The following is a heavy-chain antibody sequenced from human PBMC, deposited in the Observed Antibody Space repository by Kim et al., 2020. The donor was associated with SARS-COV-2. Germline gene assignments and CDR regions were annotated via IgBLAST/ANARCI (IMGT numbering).Heavy chain of an antibody. Sequence: VEGRFTISRGNAKNSLYLQMNSLRAEDTALYYCARDGYGSGSYYVFWGQGTLVTVSS. J-gene: IGHJ4*02. V-gene: IGHV3-20*03. CDR3: ARDGYGSGSYYVF. D-gene: IGHD3-10*01.